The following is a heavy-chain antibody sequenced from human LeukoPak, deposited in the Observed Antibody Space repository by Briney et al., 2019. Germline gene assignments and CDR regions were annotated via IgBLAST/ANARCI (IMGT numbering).Heavy chain of an antibody. J-gene: IGHJ4*02. CDR3: ARGVESLAANTLAY. Sequence: GGSLRLSCAASGFTFSSYAMSWVRQAPGKGLEWVSGISGSGDTTYYADSVKGRFTISRDNSNNTLYLQMNILRAEDTAVYYCARGVESLAANTLAYWGQGTLVTVSS. CDR1: GFTFSSYA. D-gene: IGHD3-16*01. CDR2: ISGSGDTT. V-gene: IGHV3-23*01.